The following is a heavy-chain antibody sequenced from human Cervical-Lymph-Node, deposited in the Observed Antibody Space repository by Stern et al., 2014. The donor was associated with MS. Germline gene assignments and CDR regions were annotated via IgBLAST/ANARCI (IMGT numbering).Heavy chain of an antibody. Sequence: VQLVQSGAEVKKPGASVKVSCKASGYTFISYYMHWVRQAPGQGLEWMGIINPSGGRTRYAQKFQGRVTMTRDTSTSTVYMELSSLRSEDTAVYYCAREVAGQRLGMMDVWGQGTTVTVSS. D-gene: IGHD6-19*01. J-gene: IGHJ6*02. CDR2: INPSGGRT. CDR1: GYTFISYY. V-gene: IGHV1-46*01. CDR3: AREVAGQRLGMMDV.